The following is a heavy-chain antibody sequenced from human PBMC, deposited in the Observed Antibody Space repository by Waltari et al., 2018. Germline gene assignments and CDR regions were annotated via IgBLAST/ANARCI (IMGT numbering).Heavy chain of an antibody. J-gene: IGHJ6*02. CDR3: AKASSIGYCSSTSCPDYYYYYGMDV. Sequence: EVQLLESGGGLVQPGGSLRLSCAASGFTFSSYAMSWVRQAPGKGLEWVSAISGSGGSTYYADSVKCRFTISIDNSKNTLYLQMNSLRVEYTAVYYCAKASSIGYCSSTSCPDYYYYYGMDVWGQGTTVTVSS. D-gene: IGHD2-2*03. CDR2: ISGSGGST. V-gene: IGHV3-23*01. CDR1: GFTFSSYA.